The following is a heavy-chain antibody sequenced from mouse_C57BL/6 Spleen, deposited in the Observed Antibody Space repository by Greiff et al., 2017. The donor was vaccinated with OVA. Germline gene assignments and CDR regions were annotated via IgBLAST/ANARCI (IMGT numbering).Heavy chain of an antibody. V-gene: IGHV1-64*01. J-gene: IGHJ4*01. CDR1: GYTFTSYW. CDR3: ATCLLGDMDY. Sequence: VQLQQPGAELVKPGASVKLSCKASGYTFTSYWMRWVKQRTGQGLEWIGMINPNSGNTNYNEKFKSKATLTVDKSSSTAYMQLSSLTSEDSAVYYCATCLLGDMDYWGKGTTVTVSS. CDR2: INPNSGNT. D-gene: IGHD2-10*01.